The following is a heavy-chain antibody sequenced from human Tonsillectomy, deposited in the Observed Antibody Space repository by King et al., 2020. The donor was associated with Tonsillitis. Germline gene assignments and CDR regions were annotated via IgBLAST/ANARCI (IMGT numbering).Heavy chain of an antibody. V-gene: IGHV4-4*02. Sequence: QLQESGPGLVKPSGTLSLTCGVSGGSISSSNWWSWVRQPPGKGLEWIGEIFHDGSTNYNPSLKGRVTMSVDKSTHQFSLRLTSVTAADTAVYYCARGHETGPYYFDYWGQGTLVTVSS. CDR3: ARGHETGPYYFDY. CDR2: IFHDGST. CDR1: GGSISSSNW. J-gene: IGHJ4*02. D-gene: IGHD1-1*01.